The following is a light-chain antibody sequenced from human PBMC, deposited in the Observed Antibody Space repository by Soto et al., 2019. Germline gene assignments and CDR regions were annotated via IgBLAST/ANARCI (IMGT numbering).Light chain of an antibody. CDR3: QSYDSSNQGV. CDR1: SGSIASNY. CDR2: EDN. J-gene: IGLJ3*02. V-gene: IGLV6-57*01. Sequence: NFMLTQPHSVSASPGKTVTISCTRSSGSIASNYVQWYQQRPGSSPTTVIYEDNQRPSGVPARFSGSIDSSSNSASLTISGLKTEDEADYYCQSYDSSNQGVFGGGTKLTVL.